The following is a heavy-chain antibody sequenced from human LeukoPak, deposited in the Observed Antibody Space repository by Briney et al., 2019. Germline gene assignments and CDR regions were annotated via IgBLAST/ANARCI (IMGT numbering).Heavy chain of an antibody. CDR1: GGSFSGYY. D-gene: IGHD3-22*01. CDR3: TRGSIAYYYMDV. V-gene: IGHV4-34*01. J-gene: IGHJ6*03. CDR2: INHSGIT. Sequence: SETLSLTCAVYGGSFSGYYWSWIRQPPGKGLEWIGEINHSGITYYNPSLKSRVTISVDTSKNQFSLKLSSVTAADTAVYYCTRGSIAYYYMDVWGKGTTVTISS.